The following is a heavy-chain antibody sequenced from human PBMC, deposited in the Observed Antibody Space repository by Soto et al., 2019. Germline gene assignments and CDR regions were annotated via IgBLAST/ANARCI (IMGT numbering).Heavy chain of an antibody. J-gene: IGHJ6*02. D-gene: IGHD4-17*01. V-gene: IGHV1-69*13. CDR2: IIPIFGTA. Sequence: SVKVSCKASGGTFSSYAISWVRQAPGQGLEWMGGIIPIFGTANYAQKFQGRVTITADESTSTAYMELSSLRSEDTAVYYCARTTTGRDYYYYYGMDVWGQGTTVTVSS. CDR3: ARTTTGRDYYYYYGMDV. CDR1: GGTFSSYA.